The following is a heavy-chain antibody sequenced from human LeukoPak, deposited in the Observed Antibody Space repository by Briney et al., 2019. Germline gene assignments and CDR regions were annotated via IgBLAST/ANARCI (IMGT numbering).Heavy chain of an antibody. CDR1: GGSISSSNW. Sequence: SETLSLTCAVSGGSISSSNWWSWVRQPPGKGLEWIGEIYHSGSTNYNPSLKSRVTISVDKSKNQFSLKLSSVTAADTAVYYCARSARYYGDSRGYFQHWGQGTLVTVSS. V-gene: IGHV4-4*02. CDR2: IYHSGST. CDR3: ARSARYYGDSRGYFQH. J-gene: IGHJ1*01. D-gene: IGHD4-17*01.